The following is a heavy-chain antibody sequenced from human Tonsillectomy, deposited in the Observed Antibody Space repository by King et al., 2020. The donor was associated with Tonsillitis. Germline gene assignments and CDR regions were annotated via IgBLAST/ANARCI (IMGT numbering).Heavy chain of an antibody. J-gene: IGHJ4*02. CDR2: INHSGGGT. CDR1: GYTFTNYY. CDR3: AYTIFGVADYYFDN. V-gene: IGHV1-46*03. Sequence: QLVQSGAEVKKPGASVKVSCEASGYTFTNYYMHWVRQAPGQGLEWMGIINHSGGGTSYAQKFQGGVTVTRDTSTSTVYMELSSLRSEDTAVYYCAYTIFGVADYYFDNWGQGTLVTVSS. D-gene: IGHD3-3*01.